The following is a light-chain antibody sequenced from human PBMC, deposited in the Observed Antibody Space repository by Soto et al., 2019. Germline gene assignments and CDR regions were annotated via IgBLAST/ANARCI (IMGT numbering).Light chain of an antibody. CDR3: LQHNSYPLT. J-gene: IGKJ4*01. CDR1: QGIGNY. CDR2: AAS. Sequence: DIQMTQSPSAMSASVGDRVTITCRASQGIGNYLAWFQQKPGKVPQRLIYAASSLQSGVPSRFSGSGSGTEFTLTSSSLQPEDFATYYCLQHNSYPLTFGGGTKVEIK. V-gene: IGKV1-17*03.